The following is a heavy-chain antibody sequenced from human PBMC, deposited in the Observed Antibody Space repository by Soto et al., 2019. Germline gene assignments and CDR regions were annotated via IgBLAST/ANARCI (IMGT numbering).Heavy chain of an antibody. CDR2: ISSSGSTI. J-gene: IGHJ6*02. CDR3: ARDLRYCSSTSCFYGMDV. CDR1: GFTFSDYY. V-gene: IGHV3-11*01. D-gene: IGHD2-2*01. Sequence: PGGSLRLSCAASGFTFSDYYMSWIRQAPGKXLEWVSYISSSGSTIYYADSVKGRFTISRDNAKNSLYLQMNSLRAEDTAVYYCARDLRYCSSTSCFYGMDVWGQGTTVTVSS.